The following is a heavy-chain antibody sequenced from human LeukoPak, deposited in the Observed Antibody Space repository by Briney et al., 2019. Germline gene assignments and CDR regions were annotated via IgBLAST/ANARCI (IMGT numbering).Heavy chain of an antibody. Sequence: HPGGSLRLSCAASGFTFSSYWMSWVRQAPGKGLEWVANIKQDGSEKYYADSVKGRFTISRDNSKNTLYLQMNSLRAEDTAVYYCAKDLAVVPAAAKPPRGYFDYWGQGTLVTVSS. V-gene: IGHV3-7*01. CDR2: IKQDGSEK. CDR3: AKDLAVVPAAAKPPRGYFDY. D-gene: IGHD2-2*01. CDR1: GFTFSSYW. J-gene: IGHJ4*02.